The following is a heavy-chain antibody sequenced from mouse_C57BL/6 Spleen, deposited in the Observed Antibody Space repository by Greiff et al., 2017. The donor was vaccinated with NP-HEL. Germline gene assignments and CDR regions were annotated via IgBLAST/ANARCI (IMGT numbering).Heavy chain of an antibody. V-gene: IGHV1-80*01. J-gene: IGHJ2*01. CDR1: GYAFSSYW. CDR3: ARVYGSISYYFDY. Sequence: VKLQQSGAELVKPGASVKISCKASGYAFSSYWMNWVKQRPGKGLEWIGQIYPGDGDTNYNGKFKGKATLTADKSSSTAYMQLSSLTSEDSAVYFCARVYGSISYYFDYWGQGTTLTVSS. CDR2: IYPGDGDT. D-gene: IGHD1-1*01.